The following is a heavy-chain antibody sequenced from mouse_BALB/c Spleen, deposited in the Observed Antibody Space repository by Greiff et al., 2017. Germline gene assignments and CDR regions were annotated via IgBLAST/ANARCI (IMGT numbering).Heavy chain of an antibody. CDR2: ISSGGGST. Sequence: DVQLVESGGGLVKPGGSLKLSCAASGFAFSSYDMSWVRQTPEKRLEWVAYISSGGGSTYYPDTVKGRFTISRDNAKNTLYLQMSSLKSEDTAMYYCARHNGLLSLFAYWGQGTLVTVSA. V-gene: IGHV5-12-1*01. CDR1: GFAFSSYD. J-gene: IGHJ3*01. D-gene: IGHD2-10*01. CDR3: ARHNGLLSLFAY.